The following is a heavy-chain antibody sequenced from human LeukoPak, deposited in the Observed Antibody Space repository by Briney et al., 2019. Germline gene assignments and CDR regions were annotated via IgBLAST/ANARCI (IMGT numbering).Heavy chain of an antibody. CDR1: GYTFTGYY. D-gene: IGHD4-23*01. V-gene: IGHV1-2*02. CDR2: INPNSGGT. CDR3: ARDCGGNSPHDY. Sequence: ASVKVSCKASGYTFTGYYMHWVRQAPGQGLEWMGWINPNSGGTNYAQKFQGRVTMTRDTSISTAYMELSRLRSDDTAVYYCARDCGGNSPHDYWGQGTLVTVSS. J-gene: IGHJ4*02.